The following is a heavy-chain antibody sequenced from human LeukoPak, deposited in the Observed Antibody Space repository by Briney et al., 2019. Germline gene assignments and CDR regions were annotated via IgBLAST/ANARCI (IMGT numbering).Heavy chain of an antibody. J-gene: IGHJ4*02. Sequence: PSETLSLTCAVYGGSFSGYYWSWIRQPPGKGLEWIGSIYHSGSTYYNPSLKSRVTISVDTSKNQFSLKLSSVTAADTAVYYCAREMPIQLWLRGYFDYWGQGTLVTVSS. CDR2: IYHSGST. D-gene: IGHD5-18*01. V-gene: IGHV4-34*01. CDR1: GGSFSGYY. CDR3: AREMPIQLWLRGYFDY.